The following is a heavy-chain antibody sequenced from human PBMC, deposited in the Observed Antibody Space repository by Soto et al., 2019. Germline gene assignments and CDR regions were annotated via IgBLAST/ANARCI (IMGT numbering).Heavy chain of an antibody. V-gene: IGHV3-23*01. J-gene: IGHJ4*02. CDR3: AKDVAGGFSYGPFDY. D-gene: IGHD5-18*01. CDR2: ISGSAGST. CDR1: GFTFSCYA. Sequence: PGGSLRLSCAASGFTFSCYAMSWVRQAPGKGLEWVSAISGSAGSTYYADSVNGRFTISRDNSKSTLYLQMNSLRAEDTAVYYCAKDVAGGFSYGPFDYWGQGILVTSPQ.